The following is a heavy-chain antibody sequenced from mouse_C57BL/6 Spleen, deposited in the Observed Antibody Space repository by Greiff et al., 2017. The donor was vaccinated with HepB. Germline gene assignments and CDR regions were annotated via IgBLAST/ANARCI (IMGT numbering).Heavy chain of an antibody. CDR2: IYPRSGNT. D-gene: IGHD1-1*01. V-gene: IGHV1-81*01. CDR1: GYTFTSYG. J-gene: IGHJ2*01. Sequence: VQLQQSGAELARPGASVKLSCKASGYTFTSYGISWVKQRTGQGLEWIGEIYPRSGNTYYNEKFKGKATLTADKSSSTAYMELRSLTSEDSAVYLVERAHFIYYYDSSPYFDCWGQGTTLTVAT. CDR3: ERAHFIYYYDSSPYFDC.